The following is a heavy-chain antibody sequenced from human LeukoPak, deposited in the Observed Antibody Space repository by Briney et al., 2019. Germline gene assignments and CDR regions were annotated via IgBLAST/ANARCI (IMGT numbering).Heavy chain of an antibody. CDR1: GYSFTSYW. V-gene: IGHV5-51*01. CDR3: ARLSTYYDSSGYLFWFDP. CDR2: IYPGDSDT. J-gene: IGHJ5*02. Sequence: PGESLQISCKGSGYSFTSYWIGWVRQMPGKGLEWMGIIYPGDSDTRYSPSFQGQVTISADKSISTAYLQWSSLKASDTAMYYCARLSTYYDSSGYLFWFDPWGQGTLVTVSS. D-gene: IGHD3-22*01.